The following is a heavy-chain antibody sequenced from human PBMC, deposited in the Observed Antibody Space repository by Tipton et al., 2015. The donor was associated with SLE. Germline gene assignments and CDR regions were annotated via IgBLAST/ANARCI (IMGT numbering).Heavy chain of an antibody. CDR1: GGSFSGYY. CDR2: INHSGST. Sequence: TLSLTCAVYGGSFSGYYWSWIRQPPGKGLEWIGEINHSGSTNYNPSLKSRVTISVDTSKNQFSLKLSSVIAADTAVYYCARGPPWGVVVAATRYFQHWGQGTLVTVSS. D-gene: IGHD2-15*01. CDR3: ARGPPWGVVVAATRYFQH. J-gene: IGHJ1*01. V-gene: IGHV4-34*01.